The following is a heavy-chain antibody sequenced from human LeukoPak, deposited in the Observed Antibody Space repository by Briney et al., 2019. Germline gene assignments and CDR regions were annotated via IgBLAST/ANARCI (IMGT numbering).Heavy chain of an antibody. V-gene: IGHV1-18*01. D-gene: IGHD4-17*01. J-gene: IGHJ5*02. Sequence: ASVKVSCKASGYTFTSYGISWVRQAPGQGLEWMGWISAYNGNTNYAQKLQGRVTMTTDTSTSTAYMELRSLRSDDTAVYYCASHRLNDYGDYGWFDPWGQGTLVTVSS. CDR2: ISAYNGNT. CDR3: ASHRLNDYGDYGWFDP. CDR1: GYTFTSYG.